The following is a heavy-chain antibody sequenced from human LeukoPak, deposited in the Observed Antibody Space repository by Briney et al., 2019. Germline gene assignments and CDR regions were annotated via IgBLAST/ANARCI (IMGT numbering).Heavy chain of an antibody. J-gene: IGHJ3*02. CDR2: ISAYNGNT. CDR1: GYTFSNYG. V-gene: IGHV1-18*01. CDR3: ARASSYDFWSGGLAFDI. Sequence: ASVKVSCKASGYTFSNYGISWVRQAPGQGLEWMGWISAYNGNTSYAQKVQGRVIMTTDTSTSTAYMELRSLRSDDTAVYYCARASSYDFWSGGLAFDIWGQGTMVTVSS. D-gene: IGHD3-3*01.